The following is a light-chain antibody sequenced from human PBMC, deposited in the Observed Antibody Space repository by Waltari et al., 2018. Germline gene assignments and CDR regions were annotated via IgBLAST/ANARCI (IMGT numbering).Light chain of an antibody. CDR1: ALPQQY. V-gene: IGLV3-25*03. CDR2: KDT. J-gene: IGLJ3*02. CDR3: LSADSSGTSKV. Sequence: SYELTQPPSVSVSPGQTARITCSGDALPQQYAFWYQQKPGQAPVLIIDKDTQRPSGIPERFSGSSSGTTVTMTISGVQAEDEADYYCLSADSSGTSKVFGGGTKLTVL.